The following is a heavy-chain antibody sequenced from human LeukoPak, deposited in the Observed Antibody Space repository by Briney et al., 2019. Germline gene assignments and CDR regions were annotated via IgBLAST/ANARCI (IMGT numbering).Heavy chain of an antibody. CDR3: ARWAGYCRITNCYSAFDY. CDR1: GGNFSNYA. CDR2: LTPIFAAP. J-gene: IGHJ4*02. V-gene: IGHV1-69*13. D-gene: IGHD2-2*02. Sequence: SVKVSCKASGGNFSNYAISWVRQAPGQGLEWMGGLTPIFAAPSYAQKFQGRVTITADESTSTAYMELSGLRSEDTAVYYCARWAGYCRITNCYSAFDYWGQGTLVTVSS.